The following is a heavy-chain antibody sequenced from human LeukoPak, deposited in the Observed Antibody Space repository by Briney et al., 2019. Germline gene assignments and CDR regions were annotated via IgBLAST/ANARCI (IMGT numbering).Heavy chain of an antibody. J-gene: IGHJ6*02. Sequence: GGSLRLSCAASGLSLSNHWVPWVRQATGKGPEWVAHINVDGSEKDFLDSGRGRFNISRDNSNNSVYLQMNTRRVEDSAVYHCARGHYCLDVWGQGTTVTVSS. CDR2: INVDGSEK. CDR3: ARGHYCLDV. CDR1: GLSLSNHW. V-gene: IGHV3-7*01.